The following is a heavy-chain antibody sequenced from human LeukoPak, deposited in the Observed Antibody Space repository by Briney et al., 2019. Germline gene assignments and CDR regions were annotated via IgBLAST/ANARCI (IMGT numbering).Heavy chain of an antibody. CDR3: ARGAYYYED. CDR1: GFTFSNYW. Sequence: GGSLRPSCAASGFTFSNYWMSWVRQAPGKEPEWVANIKQDGSEKYYVDSVKGRFTISRDNAKNSLYLQMNSLRAEDTAVYYCARGAYYYEDWGQGTLVTVSS. V-gene: IGHV3-7*01. J-gene: IGHJ4*02. CDR2: IKQDGSEK. D-gene: IGHD3-22*01.